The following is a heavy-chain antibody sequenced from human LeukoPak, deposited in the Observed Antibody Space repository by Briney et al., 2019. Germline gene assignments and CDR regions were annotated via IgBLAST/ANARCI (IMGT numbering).Heavy chain of an antibody. D-gene: IGHD4-17*01. Sequence: ASVKVSCKASGYTFTIYVIHWVRQAPGQSLEWMGWINGGNGNTRYSQTFQGRVTLTRDTSANTAYMELSSLRSEDTAVYYCAKDKWVTTDGMDVWGRGTTVTVSS. CDR2: INGGNGNT. J-gene: IGHJ6*04. CDR1: GYTFTIYV. V-gene: IGHV1-3*01. CDR3: AKDKWVTTDGMDV.